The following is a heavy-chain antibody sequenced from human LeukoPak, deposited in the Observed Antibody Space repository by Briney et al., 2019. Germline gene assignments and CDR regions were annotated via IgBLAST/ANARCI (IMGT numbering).Heavy chain of an antibody. J-gene: IGHJ4*02. CDR3: ARDSGITNYFDY. Sequence: PGGSLRLSCAASGFTFSSYAMSWVRQAPGKGLEWVSAISGSGGSTYYADSVKGRFTISRDNAKNSLYLQMNSLRAEDTAVYYCARDSGITNYFDYWGQGTLVTVSS. D-gene: IGHD1-14*01. CDR2: ISGSGGST. V-gene: IGHV3-23*01. CDR1: GFTFSSYA.